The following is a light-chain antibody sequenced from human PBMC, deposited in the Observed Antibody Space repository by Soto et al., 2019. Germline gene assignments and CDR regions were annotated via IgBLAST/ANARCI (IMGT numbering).Light chain of an antibody. J-gene: IGKJ1*01. CDR2: ETS. Sequence: DTQMTQSPSSLSASVGDRVTITCRASQNVRSYLNWYQQKPGKAPNLLISETSTLESGVPLRFSGDGYGTHFTLSISNLHPEDFATYFCQQTFSTPRTFGQGTKVDIK. CDR1: QNVRSY. CDR3: QQTFSTPRT. V-gene: IGKV1-39*01.